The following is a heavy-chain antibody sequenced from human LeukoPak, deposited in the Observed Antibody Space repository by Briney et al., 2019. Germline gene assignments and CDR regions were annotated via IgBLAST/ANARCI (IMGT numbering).Heavy chain of an antibody. CDR1: GGSISSYY. Sequence: SETLSLTCTVSGGSISSYYWSWIRQPPGKGLEGIGYIYYSGSTNYNPSLKSRVTISVDTSKNQFSLKLSSVTAADTAVYYCARGAPDYDYDFDYWGQGTLVTVSS. J-gene: IGHJ4*02. CDR3: ARGAPDYDYDFDY. CDR2: IYYSGST. V-gene: IGHV4-59*01. D-gene: IGHD5-12*01.